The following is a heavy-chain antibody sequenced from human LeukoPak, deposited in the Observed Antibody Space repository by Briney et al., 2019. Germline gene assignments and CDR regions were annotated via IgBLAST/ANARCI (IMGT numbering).Heavy chain of an antibody. CDR3: ARDRYEWKLAGSGMEV. J-gene: IGHJ6*02. CDR1: GYTFTSYG. V-gene: IGHV1-18*01. CDR2: ISACNGNT. D-gene: IGHD1-26*01. Sequence: GASVKVSCKASGYTFTSYGITWVRQAPGQGLEWMGWISACNGNTNYAQKLQGRVTMTTDTSTNTAYMELRSLRSDDTAVYYCARDRYEWKLAGSGMEVWGQGTTVTVSS.